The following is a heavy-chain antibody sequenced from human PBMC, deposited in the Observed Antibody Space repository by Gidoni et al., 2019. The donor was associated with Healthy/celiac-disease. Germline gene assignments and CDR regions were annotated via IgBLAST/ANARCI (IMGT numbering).Heavy chain of an antibody. J-gene: IGHJ4*02. D-gene: IGHD5-18*01. Sequence: QLQLQESGPGLLKTSETLSLTCTFSGGSISSSSYYWGWIRQPPGKGLEWIGSIYYSGRTYYNPSLKSRVTISVDTSKNQFSLKLSSVTAADTAVYYCAARIQLWEFDYWGQGTLVTVSS. CDR3: AARIQLWEFDY. CDR2: IYYSGRT. CDR1: GGSISSSSYY. V-gene: IGHV4-39*01.